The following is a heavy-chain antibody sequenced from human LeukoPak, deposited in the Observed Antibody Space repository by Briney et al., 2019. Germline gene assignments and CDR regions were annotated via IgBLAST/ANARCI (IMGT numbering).Heavy chain of an antibody. V-gene: IGHV3-23*01. CDR3: AKQESTQFYDFIDY. CDR2: ISGSGGST. J-gene: IGHJ4*02. Sequence: PGGSLRLSRAASAFTFSSYAVSWVRQAPGKGLEWVSAISGSGGSTYYADSVKGRFTISRDNSKNTLYLQMNSLRAEDTAVYYCAKQESTQFYDFIDYWSQGTLVTVSS. CDR1: AFTFSSYA. D-gene: IGHD3/OR15-3a*01.